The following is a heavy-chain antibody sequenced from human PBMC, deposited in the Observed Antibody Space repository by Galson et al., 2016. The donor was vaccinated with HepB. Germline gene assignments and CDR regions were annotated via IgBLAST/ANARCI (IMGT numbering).Heavy chain of an antibody. J-gene: IGHJ5*02. CDR2: VTSSGST. V-gene: IGHV4-34*01. Sequence: ETLSLTCALYGGSFSDYHRSWIRQSRGKGLEWIGRVTSSGSTDYIPSLKSRVTISIDTSKNQFSLRLTSVTAADTSTYYCARQLPYCSGGSCYSGWFDPWGQGTLVTVSS. D-gene: IGHD2-15*01. CDR3: ARQLPYCSGGSCYSGWFDP. CDR1: GGSFSDYH.